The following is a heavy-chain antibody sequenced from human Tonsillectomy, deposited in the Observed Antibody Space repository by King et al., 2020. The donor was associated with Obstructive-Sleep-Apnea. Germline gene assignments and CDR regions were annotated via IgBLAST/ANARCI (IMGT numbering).Heavy chain of an antibody. CDR3: ARGGRGICPFDY. CDR2: ISYDGSNK. V-gene: IGHV3-30*04. D-gene: IGHD3-16*01. Sequence: VQLVESGGGVVQPGRSLRLSCTASGFTFNSYAIHWVRQAPGKGLEWVTIISYDGSNKHYAESVKGRFTISRDNSKNTLSLQMDSLRAEDTALYYCARGGRGICPFDYWGQGTLVTVSS. CDR1: GFTFNSYA. J-gene: IGHJ4*02.